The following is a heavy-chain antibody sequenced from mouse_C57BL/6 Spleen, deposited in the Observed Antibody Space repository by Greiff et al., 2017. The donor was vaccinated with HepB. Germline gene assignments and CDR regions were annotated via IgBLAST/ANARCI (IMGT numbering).Heavy chain of an antibody. V-gene: IGHV1-75*01. Sequence: QVQLQQSGPELVKPGASVKISCKASGYTFTDYYINWVKKRPGQGLEWIGWIFHGSGSTYYNEKFKGKAKLTVDKSSSTAYMLLSSLTSEDSAVYFCARKRAYDGYLVFDYWGQGTTLTVSS. CDR3: ARKRAYDGYLVFDY. J-gene: IGHJ2*01. D-gene: IGHD2-3*01. CDR1: GYTFTDYY. CDR2: IFHGSGST.